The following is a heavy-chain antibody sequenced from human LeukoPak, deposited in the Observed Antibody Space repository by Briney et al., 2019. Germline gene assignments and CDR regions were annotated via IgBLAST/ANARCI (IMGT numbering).Heavy chain of an antibody. CDR2: VHGDGGST. CDR3: ARRRIYTSCADHYNYGLDV. V-gene: IGHV3-74*01. D-gene: IGHD2-2*02. CDR1: GFTLSSYW. J-gene: IGHJ6*02. Sequence: PGGSLRLSCAAPGFTLSSYWMHWVRQAPGEGLVWGSRVHGDGGSTIYADSVRGRFTTSRYKDNNTLYLQMNSLRADATAVYYSARRRIYTSCADHYNYGLDVWGQGTTVTVSS.